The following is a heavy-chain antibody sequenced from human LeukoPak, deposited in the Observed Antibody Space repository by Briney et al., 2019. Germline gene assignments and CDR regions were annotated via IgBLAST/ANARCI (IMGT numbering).Heavy chain of an antibody. CDR2: ISGSGATT. J-gene: IGHJ3*02. D-gene: IGHD3-22*01. V-gene: IGHV3-23*01. Sequence: GGSLRLSCAASGFTFTTYGTSWLRQAPGKGLEWASRISGSGATTDYADSVKGRFTISRDNSKNTLFLQMNSLRAEDTAVYYCAKMTTGYYYTAFDIWGQGTMVTVSS. CDR1: GFTFTTYG. CDR3: AKMTTGYYYTAFDI.